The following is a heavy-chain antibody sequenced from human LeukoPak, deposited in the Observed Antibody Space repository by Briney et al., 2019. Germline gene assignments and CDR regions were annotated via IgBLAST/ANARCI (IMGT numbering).Heavy chain of an antibody. J-gene: IGHJ3*02. V-gene: IGHV4-4*07. CDR3: AREGYYDSSGYYEI. D-gene: IGHD3-22*01. CDR2: IYTSGST. Sequence: SETLSLTCTVSGGSISSYYWSWIRQPAGKGLEWIGRIYTSGSTNYNSSLKSRVTMSVDTSKNQFSLKLSSVTAADTAVYYCAREGYYDSSGYYEIWGQGTMVTVSS. CDR1: GGSISSYY.